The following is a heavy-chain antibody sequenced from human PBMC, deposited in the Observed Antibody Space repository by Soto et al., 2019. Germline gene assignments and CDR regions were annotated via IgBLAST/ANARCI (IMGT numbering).Heavy chain of an antibody. J-gene: IGHJ5*02. CDR1: GFTFSRYA. V-gene: IGHV3-23*01. D-gene: IGHD3-3*01. CDR2: ISGSGGST. CDR3: AKDRYYDFWSGYYMNWFDP. Sequence: GGSLRLSCAASGFTFSRYAMSWVRQAPGKGLEWVSAISGSGGSTYYADSVKGRFTISRDNSKNTLYLQMNSLRVEDTAVYYCAKDRYYDFWSGYYMNWFDPWGQGTLVTSPQ.